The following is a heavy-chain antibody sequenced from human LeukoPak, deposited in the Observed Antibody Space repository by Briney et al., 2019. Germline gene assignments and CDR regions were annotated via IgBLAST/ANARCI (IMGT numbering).Heavy chain of an antibody. CDR3: AKDLERYSSSPVKFDI. D-gene: IGHD6-13*01. CDR2: ISGSGGST. V-gene: IGHV3-23*01. Sequence: GGSLRLSCAASGFTFSSYAMSWVRQAPGKGLEWVSAISGSGGSTYYADSVKGRFTISRDNSKNTLYPQMNSLRAEDTAVYYCAKDLERYSSSPVKFDIWGQGTMVTVSS. CDR1: GFTFSSYA. J-gene: IGHJ3*02.